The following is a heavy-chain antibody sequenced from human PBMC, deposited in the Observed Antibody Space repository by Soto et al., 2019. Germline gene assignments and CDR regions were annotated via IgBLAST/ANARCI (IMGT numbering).Heavy chain of an antibody. J-gene: IGHJ4*02. CDR1: GFDFHTYA. Sequence: QVQLVDSGGGVVQPGASLTLSCAASGFDFHTYALHWVRQAPGKGLEWVAVIADDSSNEYFADSVRGRFTISRDNSRNTLSPNHNSLRDDDTAVYYCARCIRFGEDTNTCYHQFYYRGQRTKVIVSS. V-gene: IGHV3-30-3*01. D-gene: IGHD5-18*01. CDR2: IADDSSNE. CDR3: ARCIRFGEDTNTCYHQFYY.